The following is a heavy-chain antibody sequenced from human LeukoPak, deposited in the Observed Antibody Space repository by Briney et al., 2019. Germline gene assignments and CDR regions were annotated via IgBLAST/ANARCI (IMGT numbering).Heavy chain of an antibody. D-gene: IGHD6-19*01. J-gene: IGHJ6*02. CDR1: GGTFSSYA. Sequence: ASVKVSCKASGGTFSSYAISWVRQAPGQGLEWMGRIIPVLGIADYAQKFQGRVTITADKSTSTAYMELSSLRSEDTAVYYCASPSGWQYYYYGMDVWGQGTTVTVSS. CDR2: IIPVLGIA. V-gene: IGHV1-69*04. CDR3: ASPSGWQYYYYGMDV.